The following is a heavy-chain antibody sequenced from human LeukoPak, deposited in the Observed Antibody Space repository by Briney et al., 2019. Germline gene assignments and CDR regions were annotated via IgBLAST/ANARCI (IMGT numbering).Heavy chain of an antibody. CDR1: GFTFSDYY. Sequence: GGSLRLSCAASGFTFSDYYMSWIRQAPGKGLEWVSYISSSGSTIYYADSVKGRFTISRDNAKNSLYLQMNSLRAEDTAVYYCARASAAGRNYYYYYYMDVWGKGTTVTVSS. CDR2: ISSSGSTI. CDR3: ARASAAGRNYYYYYYMDV. J-gene: IGHJ6*03. V-gene: IGHV3-11*01. D-gene: IGHD6-13*01.